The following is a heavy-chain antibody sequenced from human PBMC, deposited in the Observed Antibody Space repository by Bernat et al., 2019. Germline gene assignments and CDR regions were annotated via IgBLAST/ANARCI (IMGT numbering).Heavy chain of an antibody. CDR2: ISYDGSNK. J-gene: IGHJ3*02. Sequence: QVQLVESGGGVVQPGRSLRLSCAASGFTFSSYAMHWVRQAPGKGLEWVAVISYDGSNKYYADSVKGRFTISRDNSKNTVYLQMNSLRAEDTAVYYCAKVMIVVVIGDAFDIWGQGTMVTVSS. D-gene: IGHD3-22*01. V-gene: IGHV3-30*01. CDR3: AKVMIVVVIGDAFDI. CDR1: GFTFSSYA.